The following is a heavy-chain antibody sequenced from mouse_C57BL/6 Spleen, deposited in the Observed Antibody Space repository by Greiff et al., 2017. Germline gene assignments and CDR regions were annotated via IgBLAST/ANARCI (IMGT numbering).Heavy chain of an antibody. J-gene: IGHJ1*03. CDR2: IYPGSGST. Sequence: VQLQQPGAELVKPGASVKMSCKASGYTFTSYWITWVKQRPGQGLEWIGDIYPGSGSTNYNEKFKSKATLTVDTSSSTAYMQLSSLTSEDSAVYYWAREVTYYSNYVGYFGVWGTGTTVTVSS. V-gene: IGHV1-55*01. CDR1: GYTFTSYW. CDR3: AREVTYYSNYVGYFGV. D-gene: IGHD2-5*01.